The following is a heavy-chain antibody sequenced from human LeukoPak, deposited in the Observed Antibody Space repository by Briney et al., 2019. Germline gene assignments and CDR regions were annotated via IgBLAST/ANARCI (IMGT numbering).Heavy chain of an antibody. CDR2: INHSGST. CDR1: GGSFSGYY. Sequence: SETPSLTCAVYGGSFSGYYRSWIRQPPGKGLEWIGEINHSGSTNYNPSLKSRVTISVDTSKNQFSLKLSSVTAADTAVYYCARHRKGRTFDYWGQGTLVTVSS. CDR3: ARHRKGRTFDY. V-gene: IGHV4-34*01. J-gene: IGHJ4*02.